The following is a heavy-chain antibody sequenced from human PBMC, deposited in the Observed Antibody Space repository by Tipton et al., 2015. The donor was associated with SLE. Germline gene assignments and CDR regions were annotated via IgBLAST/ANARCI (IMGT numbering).Heavy chain of an antibody. CDR3: TTLHVDLY. D-gene: IGHD2-21*01. J-gene: IGHJ4*02. CDR1: GFNFSLYG. V-gene: IGHV3-30*02. Sequence: SLRLSCVASGFNFSLYGMHWVRQAPGKGLEWVSFIRYDATARYYSDSVKGRFTISRDNSKNTLYLQMNSLRTDDIATYYCTTLHVDLYWGQGALVTVSS. CDR2: IRYDATAR.